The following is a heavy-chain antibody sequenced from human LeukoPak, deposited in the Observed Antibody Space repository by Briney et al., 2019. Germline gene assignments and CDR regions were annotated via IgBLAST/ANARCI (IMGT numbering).Heavy chain of an antibody. V-gene: IGHV3-48*01. CDR3: ARARGNYYDSSGYFPFYYYYGMDV. J-gene: IGHJ6*02. CDR1: GFTFSGYS. D-gene: IGHD3-22*01. Sequence: PGGSLRLFCAASGFTFSGYSMNWVRQAPGKGLEWVSYISSGASVIYNADSVKGRFTISRDNAKNSLYLQMNSLRAEDTAVYYCARARGNYYDSSGYFPFYYYYGMDVWGQGTTVTVSS. CDR2: ISSGASVI.